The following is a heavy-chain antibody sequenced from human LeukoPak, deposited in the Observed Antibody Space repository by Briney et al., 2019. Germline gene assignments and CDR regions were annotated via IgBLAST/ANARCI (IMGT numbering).Heavy chain of an antibody. D-gene: IGHD3-3*01. V-gene: IGHV3-23*01. Sequence: GGSLRLSCAASGFTFSSYAMSWVRQAPGKGLEWVSAISGSGGSTYYADSVKGRFTISRDNSKNTLYLQMNSLRAEDTAVYYCAQVGDFWSGPPHYYMDVWGKGTTVTVSS. J-gene: IGHJ6*03. CDR3: AQVGDFWSGPPHYYMDV. CDR1: GFTFSSYA. CDR2: ISGSGGST.